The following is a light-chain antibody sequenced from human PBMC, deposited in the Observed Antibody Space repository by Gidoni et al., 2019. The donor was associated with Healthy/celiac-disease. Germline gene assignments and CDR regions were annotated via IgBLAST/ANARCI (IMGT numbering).Light chain of an antibody. Sequence: QSALTQPPSVSESPGQSITIPCTGTSSDVGGYNYVSWYQQHPGKAPKLMIYEVSHRPSGVSKRFSGSKSGNTASLTISGLQAEDEADYYCSSYTSSSTYVFGTGTKVTVL. CDR1: SSDVGGYNY. CDR3: SSYTSSSTYV. V-gene: IGLV2-14*01. J-gene: IGLJ1*01. CDR2: EVS.